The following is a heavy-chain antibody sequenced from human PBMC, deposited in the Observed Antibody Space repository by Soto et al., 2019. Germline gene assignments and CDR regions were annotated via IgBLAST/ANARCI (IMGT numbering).Heavy chain of an antibody. V-gene: IGHV4-39*01. D-gene: IGHD3-10*01. J-gene: IGHJ4*02. CDR3: ARQYYHGSGGQIDY. CDR1: GGSISSSSLQ. CDR2: IFSNGGT. Sequence: QLQLQESGPGLVKPSETLSLTCIVSGGSISSSSLQWGWIRQPPGRGLDWIGSIFSNGGTYYNPSVKSRVTISVHTSNNQFSLRLYSVTAADTAMYYCARQYYHGSGGQIDYWGQGTLVTVSS.